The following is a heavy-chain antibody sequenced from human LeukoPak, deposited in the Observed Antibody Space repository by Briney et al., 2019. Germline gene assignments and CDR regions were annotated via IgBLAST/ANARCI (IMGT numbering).Heavy chain of an antibody. D-gene: IGHD5-12*01. CDR2: IYHSGST. Sequence: SETLSLTCAVSGYSISSGYYWGWIRPPPGKGLEWIGSIYHSGSTYYNPSLKSRVTISVDTSKNQFSLKLSSVTAADTAVYYCARVSGGYSGYDAMGHFDYWGQGTLVTVSS. CDR3: ARVSGGYSGYDAMGHFDY. J-gene: IGHJ4*02. V-gene: IGHV4-38-2*01. CDR1: GYSISSGYY.